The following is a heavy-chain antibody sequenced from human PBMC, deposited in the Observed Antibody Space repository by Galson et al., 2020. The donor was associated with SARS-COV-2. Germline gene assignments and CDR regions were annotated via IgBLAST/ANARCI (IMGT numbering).Heavy chain of an antibody. CDR3: ARQRGSGSFSSSYWYFDL. V-gene: IGHV4-39*01. CDR1: GGSISSGSYY. Sequence: SETLSLTCTVSGGSISSGSYYWGGIRQPPGKGREWIGSIYDSGNPYYNPSLNSRVTMSVDTSKNQFSLNMTSVTAADTALYYCARQRGSGSFSSSYWYFDLWGRGTLVTVSS. D-gene: IGHD1-26*01. CDR2: IYDSGNP. J-gene: IGHJ2*01.